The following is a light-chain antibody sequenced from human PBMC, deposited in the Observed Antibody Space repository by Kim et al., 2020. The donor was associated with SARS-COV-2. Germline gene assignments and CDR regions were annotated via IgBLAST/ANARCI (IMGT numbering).Light chain of an antibody. V-gene: IGLV3-19*01. CDR3: NSRDNSGDHVV. CDR2: GKN. CDR1: SLKTYY. J-gene: IGLJ2*01. Sequence: ALGQTVRSTCQGDSLKTYYATWDQQKPGQAPIVVIYGKNNRPSGIPDRFSGSSAGNTASLTVTGAQAVDEADYYCNSRDNSGDHVVFGGGTQLTVL.